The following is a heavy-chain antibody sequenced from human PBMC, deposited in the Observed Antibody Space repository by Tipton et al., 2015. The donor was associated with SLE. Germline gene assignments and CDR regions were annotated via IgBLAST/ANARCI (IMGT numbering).Heavy chain of an antibody. D-gene: IGHD3-10*01. J-gene: IGHJ4*02. CDR2: IYHSWST. Sequence: TLSLTCAVSGYSISSGYYWGWIRQPPWKGLGWFGSIYHSWSTYYNPSLKSRVTMSIDTSKNQFSLKLSSVTAADTAVYYCARDYGSVVQGVIRYFDYWGQGTLVTVSS. V-gene: IGHV4-38-2*02. CDR1: GYSISSGYY. CDR3: ARDYGSVVQGVIRYFDY.